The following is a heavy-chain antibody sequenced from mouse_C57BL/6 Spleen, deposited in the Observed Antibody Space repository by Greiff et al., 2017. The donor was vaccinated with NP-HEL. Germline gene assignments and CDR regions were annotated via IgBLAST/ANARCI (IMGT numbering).Heavy chain of an antibody. D-gene: IGHD2-12*01. CDR3: ARGDDDYFDY. V-gene: IGHV5-16*01. CDR2: INYDGSST. Sequence: EVKLMESEGGLVQPGSSMKLSCTASGFTFSDYYMAWVRQVPEKGLEWVANINYDGSSTYYLDSLKSRFIISRDNAKNILYLQMSSLKSEDTATYYCARGDDDYFDYWGQGTTLTVSS. J-gene: IGHJ2*01. CDR1: GFTFSDYY.